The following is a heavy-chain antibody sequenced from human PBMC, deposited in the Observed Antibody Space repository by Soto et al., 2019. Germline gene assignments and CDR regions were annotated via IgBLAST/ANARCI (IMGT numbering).Heavy chain of an antibody. Sequence: ASVKVSCKASGYTFTSYYMHGVRQAPGQGLEWMGIINPSGGSTCYAQKYQGRVTMTRDTSTSTVFMELSSLRSEDTAVYYCARDGDYGSWMHVLGKGTTVTVSS. CDR2: INPSGGST. J-gene: IGHJ6*04. CDR3: ARDGDYGSWMHV. CDR1: GYTFTSYY. D-gene: IGHD3-10*01. V-gene: IGHV1-46*03.